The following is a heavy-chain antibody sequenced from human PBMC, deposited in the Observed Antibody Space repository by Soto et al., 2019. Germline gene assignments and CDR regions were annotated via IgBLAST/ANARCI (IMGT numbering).Heavy chain of an antibody. CDR1: GFIISSNN. J-gene: IGHJ6*02. CDR3: ARNKPGNYGMDV. Sequence: EVQLEDTGGGLIQPGGSLRLSCAASGFIISSNNMNWVRQAPGKGLEWVSIIYSGDSTSYAASVKGRFTISRDNSKNTVFLQMNSLRAEDTAVYYCARNKPGNYGMDVWGRGTTVTVSS. CDR2: IYSGDST. D-gene: IGHD3-10*01. V-gene: IGHV3-53*02.